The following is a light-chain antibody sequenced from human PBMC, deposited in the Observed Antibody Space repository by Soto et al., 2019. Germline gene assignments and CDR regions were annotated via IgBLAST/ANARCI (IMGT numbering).Light chain of an antibody. J-gene: IGLJ2*01. CDR1: NTDVGQDKS. CDR3: SSYTSIITVV. V-gene: IGLV2-14*01. CDR2: EVT. Sequence: QSALTQPASVSGSRGQSIIISCVGRNTDVGQDKSVSWYQQGPGKAPKLLIFEVTNRPSGVSNRFSGSRSGNTASLTISGLQPDDEGDYYCSSYTSIITVVFGGGTKLTVL.